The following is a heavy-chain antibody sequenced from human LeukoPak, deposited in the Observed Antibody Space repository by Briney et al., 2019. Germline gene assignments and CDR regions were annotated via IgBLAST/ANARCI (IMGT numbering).Heavy chain of an antibody. V-gene: IGHV1-69*01. CDR2: IIPIFGTA. CDR3: ARSDDYGDGGGHFDY. D-gene: IGHD4-17*01. J-gene: IGHJ4*02. CDR1: GGTFSSYA. Sequence: GSSVNVSCKASGGTFSSYAISWVRQAPGQGLEWMGGIIPIFGTANYAQKFQGRVTITADESTSTAYMELSSLRSEDTAVYYCARSDDYGDGGGHFDYWGQGTLVTVSS.